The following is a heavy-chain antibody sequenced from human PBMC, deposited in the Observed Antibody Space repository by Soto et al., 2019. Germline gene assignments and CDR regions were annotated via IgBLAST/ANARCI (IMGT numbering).Heavy chain of an antibody. CDR2: IYYSGST. J-gene: IGHJ6*02. Sequence: QVQLQESGPGLVKPSQTLSLTCTVSGGSISSGGYYWSWIRQHPGKGLEWIGYIYYSGSTYYNPSLKSRVTISVDTSKNQFSLKLSSVTAADTAVYYCARNGYSNYFYYYHYYGMDVWGQGTTVTVSS. CDR3: ARNGYSNYFYYYHYYGMDV. CDR1: GGSISSGGYY. D-gene: IGHD4-4*01. V-gene: IGHV4-31*03.